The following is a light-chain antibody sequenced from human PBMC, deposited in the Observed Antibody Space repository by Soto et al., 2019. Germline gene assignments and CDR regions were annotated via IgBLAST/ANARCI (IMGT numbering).Light chain of an antibody. CDR1: QSVSSY. J-gene: IGKJ5*01. CDR2: DAS. Sequence: EIVFTQSPATLSLSPGERATLSCRASQSVSSYLAWYQQKPGQAPRLLIYDASNRATGIPARFSGSGSGTDFTLTISSLEPEDFSVYYCQQRYNWPITFGQGTRLEI. CDR3: QQRYNWPIT. V-gene: IGKV3-11*01.